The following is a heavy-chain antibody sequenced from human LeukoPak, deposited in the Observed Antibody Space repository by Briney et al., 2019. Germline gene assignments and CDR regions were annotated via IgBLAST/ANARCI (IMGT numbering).Heavy chain of an antibody. Sequence: ASVKVSCKVSGYTLTELSMHWVRQSPGEGLEWMGSFDPEDGKAIYAKTLQGRITMTEDTSTDTAYMELSSLRFEDTAVYYCATHRAGFMIFGVAKGRSGWGQGTLVTVTS. J-gene: IGHJ4*02. CDR3: ATHRAGFMIFGVAKGRSG. V-gene: IGHV1-24*01. CDR1: GYTLTELS. D-gene: IGHD3-3*01. CDR2: FDPEDGKA.